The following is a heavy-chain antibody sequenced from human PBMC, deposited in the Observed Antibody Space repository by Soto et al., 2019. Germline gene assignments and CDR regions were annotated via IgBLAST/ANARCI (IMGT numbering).Heavy chain of an antibody. D-gene: IGHD6-13*01. CDR3: ARGSSSWYTNNWFDP. CDR2: ISSNGGST. J-gene: IGHJ5*02. CDR1: GFTFSSYA. Sequence: EVQLVESGGGLVQPGGSLRLSCAASGFTFSSYAMHWVRQAPGKGLEYVSAISSNGGSTYYANSVKGRFTISRENSKNTLYLQMGSLRAEAMAVYYCARGSSSWYTNNWFDPWGQGTLVTVSS. V-gene: IGHV3-64*01.